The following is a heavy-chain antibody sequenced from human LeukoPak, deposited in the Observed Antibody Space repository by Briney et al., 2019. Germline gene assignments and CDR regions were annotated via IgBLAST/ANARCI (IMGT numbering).Heavy chain of an antibody. CDR2: INHSGST. CDR1: GGSLSGYY. Sequence: SETLSLTCAVYGGSLSGYYWSWIRQPPGKGLEWIGEINHSGSTNYNPSLKSRVTISVDTSKNQFSLKLSSVTAADTAVYYCASHLKPDYDSSGYYSAAHWGQGTLVTVSS. V-gene: IGHV4-34*01. CDR3: ASHLKPDYDSSGYYSAAH. D-gene: IGHD3-22*01. J-gene: IGHJ4*02.